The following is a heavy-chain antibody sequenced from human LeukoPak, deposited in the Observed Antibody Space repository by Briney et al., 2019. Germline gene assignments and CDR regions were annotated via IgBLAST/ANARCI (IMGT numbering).Heavy chain of an antibody. Sequence: ASVQVSCQAPGYTFTNNYLHWVRQAPGQGLEWMGMIYPRDGSTSYAQNFQGRVTVTRDTSTTTVHMELRGLRSEDTAVYYCARDQEGFDYWGQGTVVTVSS. CDR1: GYTFTNNY. CDR3: ARDQEGFDY. V-gene: IGHV1-46*01. J-gene: IGHJ4*02. CDR2: IYPRDGST.